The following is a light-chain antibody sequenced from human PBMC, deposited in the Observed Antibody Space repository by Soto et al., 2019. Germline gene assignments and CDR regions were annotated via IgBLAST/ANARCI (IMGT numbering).Light chain of an antibody. V-gene: IGKV3-20*01. CDR3: QQYPGYT. CDR2: GAS. CDR1: QSVSSSY. J-gene: IGKJ2*01. Sequence: EIGLTQSPGTLSLSPGERATLSCRASQSVSSSYLAWYQQKPGQAPRLLIYGASSRATGIPDRFSGSGSGTDFTRTISRLEPEDVAVYYCQQYPGYTFGQGTKLEIK.